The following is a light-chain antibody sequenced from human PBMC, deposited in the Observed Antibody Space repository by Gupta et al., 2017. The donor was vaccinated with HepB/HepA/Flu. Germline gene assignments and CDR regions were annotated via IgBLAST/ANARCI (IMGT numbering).Light chain of an antibody. CDR3: QQRSNWPLT. Sequence: EIVLTHSPPTLSFSPGDRAPLSCRASQTVSTYLAWYQQKPGQSPRLLIYDISNRATGLPARFSGSGSGTDFTLTISSLEPEDFAVYFCQQRSNWPLTFGGGTKVEIK. J-gene: IGKJ4*01. CDR1: QTVSTY. V-gene: IGKV3-11*01. CDR2: DIS.